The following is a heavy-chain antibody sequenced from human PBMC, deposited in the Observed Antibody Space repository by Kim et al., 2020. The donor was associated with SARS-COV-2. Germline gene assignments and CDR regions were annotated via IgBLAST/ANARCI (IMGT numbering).Heavy chain of an antibody. Sequence: SETLSLTCAVYGGSFSGYYWSWIRQPPGKGLEWIGEINHSGSTNYNPSLKSRVTISVDTSKNQFSLKLSSVTAADTAVYYCARLNSSSCDYWGQGTLVTVSS. V-gene: IGHV4-34*01. J-gene: IGHJ4*02. D-gene: IGHD6-13*01. CDR3: ARLNSSSCDY. CDR2: INHSGST. CDR1: GGSFSGYY.